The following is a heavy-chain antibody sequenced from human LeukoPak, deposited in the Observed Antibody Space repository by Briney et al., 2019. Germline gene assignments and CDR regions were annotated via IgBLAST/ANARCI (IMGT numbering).Heavy chain of an antibody. J-gene: IGHJ4*02. CDR3: AREWCRGDSCYRIFDY. D-gene: IGHD2-15*01. CDR1: GFTFSSHW. CDR2: IKQDGSEK. V-gene: IGHV3-7*05. Sequence: PGGSLRLSCAASGFTFSSHWMSWVRQAPGKGLEWVANIKQDGSEKYYVGSVKGRFTTSRDNAKNSLYLQMNSLRAEDTAVYYCAREWCRGDSCYRIFDYWGQGTLVTVSS.